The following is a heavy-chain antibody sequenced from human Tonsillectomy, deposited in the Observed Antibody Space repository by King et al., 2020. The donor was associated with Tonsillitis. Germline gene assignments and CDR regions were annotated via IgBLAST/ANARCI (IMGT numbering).Heavy chain of an antibody. V-gene: IGHV4-39*01. J-gene: IGHJ6*02. Sequence: QLQESGPGLVKPSETLSLTCTVSGGSISSSSYYWGWIRQPPGKGLEWIGSIYYSGSTYYNPSLKSRVTISVYTSKNQFSLKLSSVTAADTAVYYCARNRDGSIGHYYGMDVWGQGPTVTVSS. D-gene: IGHD3-22*01. CDR2: IYYSGST. CDR3: ARNRDGSIGHYYGMDV. CDR1: GGSISSSSYY.